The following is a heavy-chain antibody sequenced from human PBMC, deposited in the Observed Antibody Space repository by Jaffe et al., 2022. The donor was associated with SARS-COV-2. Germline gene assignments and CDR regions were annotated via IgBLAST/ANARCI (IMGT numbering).Heavy chain of an antibody. J-gene: IGHJ5*02. V-gene: IGHV3-30*18. CDR1: GFTFSSYG. CDR2: ISYDGSNK. Sequence: QVQLVESGGGVVQPGRSLRLSCAASGFTFSSYGMHWVRQAPGKGLEWVAVISYDGSNKYYADSVKGRFTISRDNSKNTLYLQMNSLRAEDTAVYYCAKDGISGSSSWYYNWFDPWGQGTLVTVSS. D-gene: IGHD6-13*01. CDR3: AKDGISGSSSWYYNWFDP.